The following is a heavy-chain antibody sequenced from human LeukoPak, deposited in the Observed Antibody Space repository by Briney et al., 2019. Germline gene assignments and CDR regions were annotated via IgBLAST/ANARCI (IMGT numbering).Heavy chain of an antibody. CDR1: GYTFTSYG. CDR2: ISAYNGNT. J-gene: IGHJ6*03. Sequence: ASVKVSCKASGYTFTSYGISWVRQAPGQGLEWMGWISAYNGNTNYAQKLQGRVTMTTDTSTSTAYMELRSLRSDDTAVYYCARGEQLDRGSYYYYYYMDVWGKGTTVTVSS. CDR3: ARGEQLDRGSYYYYYYMDV. D-gene: IGHD6-6*01. V-gene: IGHV1-18*01.